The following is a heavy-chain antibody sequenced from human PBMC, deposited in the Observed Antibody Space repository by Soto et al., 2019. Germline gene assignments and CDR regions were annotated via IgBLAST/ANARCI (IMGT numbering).Heavy chain of an antibody. J-gene: IGHJ5*02. CDR2: TYFRSKWYN. CDR3: AKGDNLGPKAGYAFDP. V-gene: IGHV6-1*01. D-gene: IGHD5-12*01. Sequence: PSETLSLTCVISGDSVSSNTASWNWIRQSPSRCLEWLGRTYFRSKWYNDYAVSVKSRIIINPDTSNNQFSLQLNSVTPEDTAVYFCAKGDNLGPKAGYAFDPWGQRIMVT. CDR1: GDSVSSNTAS.